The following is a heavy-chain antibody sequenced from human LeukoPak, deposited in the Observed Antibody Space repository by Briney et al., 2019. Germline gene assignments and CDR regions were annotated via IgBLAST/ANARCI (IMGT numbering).Heavy chain of an antibody. CDR3: AREGGDKRYYDILTGYYTSPYYYYYMDV. V-gene: IGHV4-34*01. CDR1: GGSFSGYY. J-gene: IGHJ6*03. CDR2: INHSGST. Sequence: SETLSLTCAVYGGSFSGYYWSWIRQPPGKGLEWIGEINHSGSTNYNPSLKSRVTISVDTSKNQFSLQLNSVTPEDTAVYYCAREGGDKRYYDILTGYYTSPYYYYYMDVWGKGTTVTVSS. D-gene: IGHD3-9*01.